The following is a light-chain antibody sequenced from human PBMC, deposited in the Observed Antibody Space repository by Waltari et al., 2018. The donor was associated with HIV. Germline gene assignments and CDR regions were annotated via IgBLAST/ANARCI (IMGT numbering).Light chain of an antibody. V-gene: IGKV4-1*01. CDR3: QQFYSSPLT. CDR2: WAS. CDR1: QSLLYTSNNKNC. Sequence: DIVMTQSPDSLALSLGERATINCKFSQSLLYTSNNKNCLAWYQQKPGQPPKLLIYWASTLESGVPDRFSGSESETDFTLTISGLQAEDVAVYYCQQFYSSPLTFGQGTSLEIK. J-gene: IGKJ2*01.